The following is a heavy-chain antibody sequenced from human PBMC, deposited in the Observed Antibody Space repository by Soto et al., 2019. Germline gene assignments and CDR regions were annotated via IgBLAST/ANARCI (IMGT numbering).Heavy chain of an antibody. Sequence: QVQLVQSGAEVKKPGASVKVSCKASGYTFTSYYLHWVRQAPGQGLEWMGIINPSGGRTRHAQKFQGRVTMTRDTSTSTVYMELSSLRSDDTAVYYCARVGFDYCGQGTLVTVSS. CDR3: ARVGFDY. V-gene: IGHV1-46*01. J-gene: IGHJ4*02. D-gene: IGHD3-16*01. CDR1: GYTFTSYY. CDR2: INPSGGRT.